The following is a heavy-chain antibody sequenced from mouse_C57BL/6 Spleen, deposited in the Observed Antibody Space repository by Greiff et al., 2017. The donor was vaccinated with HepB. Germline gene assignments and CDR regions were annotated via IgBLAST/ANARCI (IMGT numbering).Heavy chain of an antibody. J-gene: IGHJ2*01. V-gene: IGHV1-19*01. CDR3: ARSGLLRPPGY. D-gene: IGHD1-2*01. Sequence: VQLQQSGPVLVKPGASVKMSCKASGYTFTDYYMNWVKQSHGKSLEWIGVINPYNGGTSYNQKFKGKATLTVDKSSSTAYMELNSLTSEDSAVYYCARSGLLRPPGYWGQGTTLTVSS. CDR2: INPYNGGT. CDR1: GYTFTDYY.